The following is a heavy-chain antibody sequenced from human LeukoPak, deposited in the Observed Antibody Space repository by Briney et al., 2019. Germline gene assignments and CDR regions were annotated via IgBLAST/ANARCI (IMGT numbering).Heavy chain of an antibody. D-gene: IGHD2-15*01. V-gene: IGHV4-34*01. J-gene: IGHJ4*02. CDR1: GGSFSGYY. Sequence: SETLSLTCAVYGGSFSGYYWSWIRQPPGKGLEWIGEINHSGSTNYNPSLKSRVTISVDTSKNQFSLKLSSVTAADTAVYYCARHLSLSCSGGSCYEGDFDYWGQGTLVTVSS. CDR2: INHSGST. CDR3: ARHLSLSCSGGSCYEGDFDY.